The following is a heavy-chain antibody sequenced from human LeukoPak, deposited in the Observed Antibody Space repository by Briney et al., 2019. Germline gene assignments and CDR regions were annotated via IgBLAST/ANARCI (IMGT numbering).Heavy chain of an antibody. V-gene: IGHV4-61*02. CDR1: GGSISSGSYY. CDR3: ARGRRLRFLEWLLLSWFDP. CDR2: IYTSGST. Sequence: SETLSLTCTVSGGSISSGSYYWSWIRQPAGKGLEWIGRIYTSGSTNYNPSLKSRVTISVDTSKNQFSLKLSSVTAADTAVYYCARGRRLRFLEWLLLSWFDPWGQGTLVTVSS. J-gene: IGHJ5*02. D-gene: IGHD3-3*01.